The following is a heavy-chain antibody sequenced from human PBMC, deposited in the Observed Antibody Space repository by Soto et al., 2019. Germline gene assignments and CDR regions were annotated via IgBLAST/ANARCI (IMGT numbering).Heavy chain of an antibody. D-gene: IGHD3-10*01. Sequence: ASETLSLTCTVSGGSISSGGYYWSRIRQHPGKGLEWIGYIYYSGSTYYNPSLKSRVTISVDTSKNQFSLKLSSVTAADTAVYYCARDLQYGSGTNDWFDPWGQGTLVTVSS. CDR3: ARDLQYGSGTNDWFDP. CDR2: IYYSGST. V-gene: IGHV4-31*02. CDR1: GGSISSGGYY. J-gene: IGHJ5*02.